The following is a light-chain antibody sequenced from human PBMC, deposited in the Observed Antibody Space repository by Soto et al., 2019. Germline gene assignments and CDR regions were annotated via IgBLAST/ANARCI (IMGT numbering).Light chain of an antibody. J-gene: IGLJ2*01. Sequence: QLVLTQSPSASASLGASVKLTCTLSSGHSSYAIAWHQQQPEKGPRYLMNLSSDGSHSKGDGIPDRFSGSSSGAERYLTISSLQSEDEADYYCQTSDTGGRVVFGGGTKLTVL. CDR3: QTSDTGGRVV. V-gene: IGLV4-69*01. CDR1: SGHSSYA. CDR2: LSSDGSH.